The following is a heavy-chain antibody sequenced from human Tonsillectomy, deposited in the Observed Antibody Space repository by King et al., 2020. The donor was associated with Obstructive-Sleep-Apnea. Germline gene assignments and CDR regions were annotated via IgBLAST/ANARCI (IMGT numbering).Heavy chain of an antibody. CDR1: GYNLSTYV. CDR3: ARGRSWFDP. V-gene: IGHV7-4-1*02. J-gene: IGHJ5*02. Sequence: QLVQSGSELRKPGASVKVSCKASGYNLSTYVMNWVRQAPGQGLEWMGWIDTNTGNPTYAQGFTRRFVFSFDTSVSTAYLQISSLRTEDTAVYYCARGRSWFDPWGQGTLVTVSS. CDR2: IDTNTGNP.